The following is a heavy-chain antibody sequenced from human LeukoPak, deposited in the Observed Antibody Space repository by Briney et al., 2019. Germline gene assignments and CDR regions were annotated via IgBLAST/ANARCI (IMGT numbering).Heavy chain of an antibody. J-gene: IGHJ6*02. CDR2: IDIGGRT. CDR3: ARGKTPLYYYGLDV. Sequence: GGSLRLSCVASGLTVSSNYMSWVRQAPGKGLEWVSVIDIGGRTYYADSVKGRFTISRDNAKNSLYLQMNSLRAEDTAIYYCARGKTPLYYYGLDVWGQGTTVTVSS. V-gene: IGHV3-53*01. CDR1: GLTVSSNY.